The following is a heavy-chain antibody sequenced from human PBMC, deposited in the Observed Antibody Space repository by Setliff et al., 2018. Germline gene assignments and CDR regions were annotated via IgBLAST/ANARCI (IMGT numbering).Heavy chain of an antibody. Sequence: SVKVSCKASGGTFSSYAISWARQAPGQGREWVGGIIPILGIANYAQKFQGRVTITADKSTSTAYMELSSLRSEDTAVYYCARGEAVAGTVWSFWGQGTTVTVSS. CDR3: ARGEAVAGTVWSF. D-gene: IGHD6-19*01. CDR2: IIPILGIA. CDR1: GGTFSSYA. V-gene: IGHV1-69*10. J-gene: IGHJ6*02.